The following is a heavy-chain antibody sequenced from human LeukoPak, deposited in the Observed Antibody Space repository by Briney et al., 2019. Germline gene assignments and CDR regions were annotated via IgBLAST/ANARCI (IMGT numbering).Heavy chain of an antibody. D-gene: IGHD2-2*02. CDR2: ISGSSSYM. J-gene: IGHJ4*02. CDR3: ARVRDLYRDY. Sequence: GGSLRLSCAASGFTFSSYTMNWVRQAPGKGLERVSLISGSSSYMFYADSVKGRFTISRDNTKNSLYLHMNSLRAYDTAVYYCARVRDLYRDYWGQGTLVTVSS. CDR1: GFTFSSYT. V-gene: IGHV3-21*01.